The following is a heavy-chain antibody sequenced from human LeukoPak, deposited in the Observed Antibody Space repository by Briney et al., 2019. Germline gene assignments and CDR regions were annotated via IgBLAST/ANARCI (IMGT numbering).Heavy chain of an antibody. CDR1: GGSISSGDYY. V-gene: IGHV4-30-4*08. Sequence: PSETLSLTCTVSGGSISSGDYYWSWIRQPPGKGLEWIGYIHYTGSTYYIPSLKSRVTISVDTSKNQFSLKLTSVTAADTAVYYCARDSSSWGGFDYWGQGTLVTVSS. CDR3: ARDSSSWGGFDY. CDR2: IHYTGST. D-gene: IGHD6-13*01. J-gene: IGHJ4*02.